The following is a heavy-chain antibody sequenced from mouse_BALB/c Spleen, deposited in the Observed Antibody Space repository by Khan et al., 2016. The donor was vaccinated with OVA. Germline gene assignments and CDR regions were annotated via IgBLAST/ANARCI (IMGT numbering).Heavy chain of an antibody. CDR2: ISYSGST. Sequence: VQLPASLPCLVKPSQSLSLTCTVTGYSITSNYAWNWIRQFPGNKLEWMGYISYSGSTNYNPSLKSRISITRDTSKNQFFLQLNSVTTEDTATYYCARGNYYGYAMDYWGQGTSITVSS. D-gene: IGHD1-1*01. J-gene: IGHJ4*01. V-gene: IGHV3-2*02. CDR3: ARGNYYGYAMDY. CDR1: GYSITSNYA.